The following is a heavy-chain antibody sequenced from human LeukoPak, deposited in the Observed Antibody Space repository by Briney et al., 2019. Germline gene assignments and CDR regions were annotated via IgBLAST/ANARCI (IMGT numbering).Heavy chain of an antibody. CDR3: ASQKGRIAVAVDY. J-gene: IGHJ4*02. CDR1: GFTFSSYE. D-gene: IGHD6-19*01. CDR2: ISSSGSTT. Sequence: PGGSLRLSCAASGFTFSSYEMNWVRQALGKGLEWVSYISSSGSTTYYAASVKGRFTISRDNAKNSLYLQMNSLRVEDTAVYYCASQKGRIAVAVDYWGQGTLVTVSS. V-gene: IGHV3-48*03.